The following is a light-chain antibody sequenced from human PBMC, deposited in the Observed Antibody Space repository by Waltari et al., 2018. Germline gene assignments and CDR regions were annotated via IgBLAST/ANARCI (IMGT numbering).Light chain of an antibody. Sequence: SSELTQDPAVSVALGQTVRITCQGDSLRTYSADWYQQRPGQAPIPVLFSTDDRPPGVPDRFSGSSARDTASLTITGTQAEDEADYFCASRDPTANAVVFGGGTKVTVL. V-gene: IGLV3-19*01. J-gene: IGLJ2*01. CDR3: ASRDPTANAVV. CDR1: SLRTYS. CDR2: STD.